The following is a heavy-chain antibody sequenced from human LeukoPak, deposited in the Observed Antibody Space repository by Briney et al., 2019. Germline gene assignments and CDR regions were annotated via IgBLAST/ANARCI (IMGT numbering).Heavy chain of an antibody. CDR2: IIPIFGTA. CDR1: GGTFSSYA. J-gene: IGHJ4*02. D-gene: IGHD4-23*01. V-gene: IGHV1-69*05. CDR3: ARGRGGNIGTDFDY. Sequence: GASVKVSCKASGGTFSSYAISWVRQAPGQGLEWMGGIIPIFGTANYAQKFQGRLTITTDESTSTAYMELSSLRSEDTAVYYCARGRGGNIGTDFDYWGQGTLVTVSS.